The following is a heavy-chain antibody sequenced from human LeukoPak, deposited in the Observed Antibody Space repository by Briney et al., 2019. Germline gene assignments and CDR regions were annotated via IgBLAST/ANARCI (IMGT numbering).Heavy chain of an antibody. Sequence: SETLSLTCTVSGGSISSSSYYWGWIRQPPGKGLEWIGSIYYSGSTYYNPSLKSRVTMSVDTSKNQFSLKLSSVTAADTAVYYCARVDMGARGGDAFDIWGQGTMVTVSS. J-gene: IGHJ3*02. CDR2: IYYSGST. CDR3: ARVDMGARGGDAFDI. D-gene: IGHD1-26*01. CDR1: GGSISSSSYY. V-gene: IGHV4-39*07.